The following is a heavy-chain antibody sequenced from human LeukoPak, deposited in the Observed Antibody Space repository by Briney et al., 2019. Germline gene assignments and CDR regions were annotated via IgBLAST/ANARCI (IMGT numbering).Heavy chain of an antibody. CDR1: GDSIRSSAYY. D-gene: IGHD6-19*01. Sequence: SKTLSLTCTVSGDSIRSSAYYWGWIRQPPGKGLQWIGSIYFSGNTDYNPSLKSRVTISIDTSKNQFSLKLTSVTAADTAVYYCARQVAGIGLYYFDYWGQGTLVTVSS. J-gene: IGHJ4*02. CDR3: ARQVAGIGLYYFDY. CDR2: IYFSGNT. V-gene: IGHV4-39*01.